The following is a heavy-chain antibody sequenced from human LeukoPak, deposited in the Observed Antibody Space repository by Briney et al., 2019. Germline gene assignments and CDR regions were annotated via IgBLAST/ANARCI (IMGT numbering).Heavy chain of an antibody. J-gene: IGHJ4*02. CDR1: GFTFSSYW. V-gene: IGHV3-7*01. D-gene: IGHD3-22*01. CDR3: AYDIYDSSGYYDY. Sequence: GSLRLSCAASGFTFSSYWMSWVRQAPGKGLEWVANIKQDGSEKYYVDSVKGRFTISRDNAKNSLYLQMNSLRAEDTAVYYCAYDIYDSSGYYDYWGQGTLATVSS. CDR2: IKQDGSEK.